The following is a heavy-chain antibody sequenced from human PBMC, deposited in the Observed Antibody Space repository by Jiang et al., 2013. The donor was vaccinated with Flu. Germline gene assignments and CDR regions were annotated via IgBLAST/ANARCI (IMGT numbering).Heavy chain of an antibody. Sequence: GSGLVKPSQTLSLTCTVSGGSISSGSYYWSWIRQPAGKGLEWIGRIYTSGSTNYNPSLKSRVTISVDTSKNQFSLKLSSVTAADTAVYYCARDGSFDFGVVNSTWGQGTLVTVSS. J-gene: IGHJ5*02. CDR1: GGSISSGSYY. V-gene: IGHV4-61*02. CDR3: ARDGSFDFGVVNST. CDR2: IYTSGST. D-gene: IGHD3-3*01.